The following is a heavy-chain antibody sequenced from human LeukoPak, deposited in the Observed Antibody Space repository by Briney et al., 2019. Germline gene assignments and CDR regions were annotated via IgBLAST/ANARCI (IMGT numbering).Heavy chain of an antibody. CDR1: GFTFSNYA. D-gene: IGHD2-2*01. CDR3: AKDLRGCSSTSCYGWFDP. Sequence: GGSLRLSCAASGFTFSNYAMSWVRQAPGRGLEWVSVISGSGSSTHYADSVKGRFTISRDNSMHTLYLQMNSLRAEDTAVYYCAKDLRGCSSTSCYGWFDPWGQGTLVTVSS. V-gene: IGHV3-23*01. CDR2: ISGSGSST. J-gene: IGHJ5*02.